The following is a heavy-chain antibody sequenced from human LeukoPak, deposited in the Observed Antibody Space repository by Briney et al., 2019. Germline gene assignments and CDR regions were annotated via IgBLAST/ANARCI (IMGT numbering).Heavy chain of an antibody. J-gene: IGHJ1*01. CDR3: ASGPSYYDSSGYYRRRTEYFQH. CDR1: GYSFTIYW. V-gene: IGHV5-51*01. CDR2: IYPGDSDT. Sequence: GESLKISCKGSGYSFTIYWIGWVRQMPGKGLEWMGIIYPGDSDTRYSPSFQGQVTISADKSISTAYLQWSSLKASDTAMYYCASGPSYYDSSGYYRRRTEYFQHWGQGTLVTVSS. D-gene: IGHD3-22*01.